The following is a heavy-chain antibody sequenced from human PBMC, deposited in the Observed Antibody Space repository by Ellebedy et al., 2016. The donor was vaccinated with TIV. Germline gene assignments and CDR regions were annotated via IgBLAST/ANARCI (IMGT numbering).Heavy chain of an antibody. D-gene: IGHD3-16*01. J-gene: IGHJ5*01. Sequence: SETLSLTXTVSGGSISRTTYYWGWLRQPPGKGLEWTGSIYYRGTTYYNPSLKSRLIISVDTSKNQFSLNLTSVTAADTAVYYCARQRDLAYDSWGQGILVTVSS. V-gene: IGHV4-39*01. CDR2: IYYRGTT. CDR1: GGSISRTTYY. CDR3: ARQRDLAYDS.